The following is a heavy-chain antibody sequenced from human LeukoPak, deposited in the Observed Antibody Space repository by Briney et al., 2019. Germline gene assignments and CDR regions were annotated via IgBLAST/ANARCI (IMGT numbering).Heavy chain of an antibody. CDR1: GYTFTRYY. Sequence: EASVKVSCKASGYTFTRYYMHWVRQAPGQGLEWMGIINPSGGSTSYAQKFQGRVTMTRDMSTSTVYMELSSLRSEDTAVYYCARGPPIAVAGTYNWFDPWGQGTLVTVSS. V-gene: IGHV1-46*01. J-gene: IGHJ5*02. CDR2: INPSGGST. CDR3: ARGPPIAVAGTYNWFDP. D-gene: IGHD6-19*01.